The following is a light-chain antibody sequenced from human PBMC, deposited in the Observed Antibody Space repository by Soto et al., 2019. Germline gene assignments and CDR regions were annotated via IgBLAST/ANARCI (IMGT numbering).Light chain of an antibody. V-gene: IGKV3-20*01. CDR3: QQSGGPPRAT. CDR1: QSVSSNY. Sequence: EIVLTQSPGTLSLSPGERVTLSCRASQSVSSNYLAWYQQKPGQAPRLLIYSASSRATGIPDRFSGSGSGTASTLIISSLAPEAAAVSACQQSGGPPRATFGGGTKVEI. J-gene: IGKJ4*01. CDR2: SAS.